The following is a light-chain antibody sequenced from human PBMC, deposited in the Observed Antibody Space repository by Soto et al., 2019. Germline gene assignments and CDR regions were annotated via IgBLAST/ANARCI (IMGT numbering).Light chain of an antibody. CDR1: QSLVYSDGNAY. V-gene: IGKV2-30*01. Sequence: DVVMTQSPLSLPVTLGQPASISCWSSQSLVYSDGNAYLNWFHQRPGQSPRRLIYQGSKRDSGVPDRFRGSGSVTDFTLKISRVEADDVGVYYCMQGTHWPPTFGRGTKVEIK. CDR2: QGS. J-gene: IGKJ1*01. CDR3: MQGTHWPPT.